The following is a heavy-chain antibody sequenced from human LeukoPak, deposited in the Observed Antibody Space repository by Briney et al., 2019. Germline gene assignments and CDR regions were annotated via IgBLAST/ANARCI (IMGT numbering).Heavy chain of an antibody. Sequence: PGGSLRLSCTASGFTFGDFAMNWVRQAPGKGLEWVGFIRSKAYTGTTDYAASVKGRFTISRGDSKSIAYLQMNSLKTEDTALYYCTRAQRSKDYGVGYYFDFWGQGTLVTVSS. CDR1: GFTFGDFA. J-gene: IGHJ4*02. CDR2: IRSKAYTGTT. CDR3: TRAQRSKDYGVGYYFDF. V-gene: IGHV3-49*04. D-gene: IGHD4-17*01.